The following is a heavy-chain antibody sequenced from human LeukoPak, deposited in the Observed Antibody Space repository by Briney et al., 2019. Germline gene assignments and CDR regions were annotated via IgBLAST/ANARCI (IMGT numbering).Heavy chain of an antibody. Sequence: GGSLTLFRAVSGFTSSVHYMSWIRHAPGRGLECVSYISSSGSTIYYADSVKGRLTISRDQDKNLPYLQTNSLSAEDTAVYYCARTKPIYYDSSGYSDNWGQGTLVTVSS. V-gene: IGHV3-11*01. CDR1: GFTSSVHY. CDR3: ARTKPIYYDSSGYSDN. D-gene: IGHD3-22*01. CDR2: ISSSGSTI. J-gene: IGHJ4*02.